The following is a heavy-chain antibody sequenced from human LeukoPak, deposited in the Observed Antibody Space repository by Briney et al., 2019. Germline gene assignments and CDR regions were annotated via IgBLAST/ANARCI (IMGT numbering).Heavy chain of an antibody. CDR2: IYHSGST. J-gene: IGHJ4*02. CDR1: GGSISSGGYS. CDR3: ARDLGDPSGY. V-gene: IGHV4-30-2*01. Sequence: PSETLSLTCAVSGGSISSGGYSWSWIRQPPGKGLEWIGYIYHSGSTYYNPSLKSRVTISVDRSKNQFSLKLSSVTAADTAVYYCARDLGDPSGYWGQGTLVTVSS. D-gene: IGHD3-10*01.